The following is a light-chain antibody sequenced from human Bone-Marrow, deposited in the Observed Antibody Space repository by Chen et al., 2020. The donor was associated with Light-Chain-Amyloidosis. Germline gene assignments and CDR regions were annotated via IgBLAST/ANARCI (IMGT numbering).Light chain of an antibody. CDR3: QQSYRIPRT. V-gene: IGKV1-39*01. J-gene: IGKJ1*01. Sequence: DIQMTQSPSSLSASVGDRVTITCRASQNIYNYLNWYHHRPGRAPKLLINAASSLQSGVPSRFSGSGSGTDFTLAINSLQPEDFAIYYCQQSYRIPRTFGQGTKVEIE. CDR2: AAS. CDR1: QNIYNY.